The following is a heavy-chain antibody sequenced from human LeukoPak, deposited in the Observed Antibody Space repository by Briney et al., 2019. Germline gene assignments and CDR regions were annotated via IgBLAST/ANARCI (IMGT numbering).Heavy chain of an antibody. V-gene: IGHV3-74*01. CDR2: INSDGSST. CDR1: GFTFSSSW. D-gene: IGHD3-10*01. CDR3: ARGWFYFDY. Sequence: GGSLRLSCVDSGFTFSSSWMHWVRQVPGEGLVWVSRINSDGSSTSYVDSVKGRFTISRDNAKNTLYLQMSSLRAEDTAVYYCARGWFYFDYWGQGTLVTVSS. J-gene: IGHJ4*02.